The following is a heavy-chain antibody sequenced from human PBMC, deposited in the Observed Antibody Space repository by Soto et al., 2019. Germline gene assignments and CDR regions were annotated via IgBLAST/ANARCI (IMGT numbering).Heavy chain of an antibody. CDR2: IGGNGADT. CDR3: AIPSGLTVTGPDY. Sequence: GGSLRLSCAASGFIFRNYAMSWVHQAPGKGLEWVSAIGGNGADTYYADSVKGRFTISRDNSKNTLYLQMNSLRAEDTAVYFCAIPSGLTVTGPDYWGQGTLVTVSS. D-gene: IGHD6-19*01. V-gene: IGHV3-23*01. CDR1: GFIFRNYA. J-gene: IGHJ4*02.